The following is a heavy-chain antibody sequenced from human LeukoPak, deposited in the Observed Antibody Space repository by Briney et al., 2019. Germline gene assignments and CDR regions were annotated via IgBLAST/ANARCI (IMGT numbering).Heavy chain of an antibody. CDR2: INPNTGGT. CDR3: AKDSRDQWLVNAFHI. Sequence: ASVKVSCKASEYTFTRYYMHWVRQAPGQGLEWMGWINPNTGGTNYAQKFQGRVTMTRDTSITTAYMELRGLEYDDTAVYYCAKDSRDQWLVNAFHIWGQGTMVTVSS. J-gene: IGHJ3*02. CDR1: EYTFTRYY. D-gene: IGHD6-19*01. V-gene: IGHV1-2*02.